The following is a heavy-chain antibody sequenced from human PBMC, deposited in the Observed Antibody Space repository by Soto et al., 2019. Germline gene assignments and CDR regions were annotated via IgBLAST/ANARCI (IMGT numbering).Heavy chain of an antibody. D-gene: IGHD2-2*01. CDR3: ARDYLSSKLSLSYFDF. Sequence: QVQLVQSGAEVTRPGASVKVSCKASGYSFISHYIHWVRQAPGQGLEWMGFINPSGGSANLAQKFQCRVTMTRATSKSTVYMELTILRSEDAAVYYCARDYLSSKLSLSYFDFWGQGTLVTVSS. J-gene: IGHJ4*02. CDR1: GYSFISHY. CDR2: INPSGGSA. V-gene: IGHV1-46*01.